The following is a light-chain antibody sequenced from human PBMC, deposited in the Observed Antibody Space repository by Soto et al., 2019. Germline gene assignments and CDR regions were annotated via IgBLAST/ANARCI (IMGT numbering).Light chain of an antibody. CDR2: DAT. CDR3: QQSDVSPRT. CDR1: QSISSY. Sequence: DIQMTQSPSSLSASVGDRVTINCRASQSISSYLNWYQQRPGKAPNLLIYDATRLHSGVPPRFSGSRYGTDVTLNITSLQLEDFATYYCQQSDVSPRTFGQGTNVDI. V-gene: IGKV1-39*01. J-gene: IGKJ1*01.